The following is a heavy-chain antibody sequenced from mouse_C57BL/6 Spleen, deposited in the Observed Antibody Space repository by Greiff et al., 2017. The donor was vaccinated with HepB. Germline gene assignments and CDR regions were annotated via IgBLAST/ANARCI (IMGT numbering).Heavy chain of an antibody. CDR1: GYTFTSYG. CDR2: IYPRSGNT. J-gene: IGHJ3*01. Sequence: QVQLKESGAELARPGASVKLSCKASGYTFTSYGISWVKQRTGQGLEWIGEIYPRSGNTYYNEKFKGKATLTVDKSSSTAYMQLSSLTSEDSAVYYCARDYYYGRGCAYWGQGTLVTVSA. D-gene: IGHD1-1*01. V-gene: IGHV1-81*01. CDR3: ARDYYYGRGCAY.